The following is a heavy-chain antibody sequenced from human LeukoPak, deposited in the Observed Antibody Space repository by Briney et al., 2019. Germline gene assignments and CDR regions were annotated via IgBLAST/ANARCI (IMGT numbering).Heavy chain of an antibody. V-gene: IGHV3-64*01. Sequence: PGGSLRLSCAASGFTFSSYAMHWVRQAPGKGLEYVSAISSNGGSTYYANSVKGRFTISRDNSKNTLYLQMGSLRAEDMAVYYCARGTPPGPLFDYWGQGTLVTVSS. CDR3: ARGTPPGPLFDY. CDR1: GFTFSSYA. CDR2: ISSNGGST. J-gene: IGHJ4*02.